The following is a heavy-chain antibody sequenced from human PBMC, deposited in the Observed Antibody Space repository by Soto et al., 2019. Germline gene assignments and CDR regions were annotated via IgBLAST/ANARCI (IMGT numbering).Heavy chain of an antibody. CDR3: ARGGRRSGSYADAFDI. V-gene: IGHV3-7*03. CDR2: IKQDGSVK. J-gene: IGHJ3*02. Sequence: PGGSLRLSCAASGFTFSTYWMSWVRQAPGKGLEWVANIKQDGSVKYYVDSVKGRFTISRDNAKNSLYLQMNSLRAEDTAVYYCARGGRRSGSYADAFDIWGQGTMVTVSS. CDR1: GFTFSTYW. D-gene: IGHD1-26*01.